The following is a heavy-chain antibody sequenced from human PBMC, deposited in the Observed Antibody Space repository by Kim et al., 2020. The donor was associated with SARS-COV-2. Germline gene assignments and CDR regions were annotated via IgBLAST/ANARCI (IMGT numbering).Heavy chain of an antibody. CDR2: IDSAGDT. CDR1: GFTFSSYD. Sequence: GGSLRLSCSASGFTFSSYDMHWVRQGIGKGLEWVSAIDSAGDTFYPSSVKGRFTISRENAKNSFYLQMNNLSVGDTAVYYCVSGAVAGTYGMDVWGQGTTVTVSS. CDR3: VSGAVAGTYGMDV. D-gene: IGHD6-19*01. V-gene: IGHV3-13*01. J-gene: IGHJ6*02.